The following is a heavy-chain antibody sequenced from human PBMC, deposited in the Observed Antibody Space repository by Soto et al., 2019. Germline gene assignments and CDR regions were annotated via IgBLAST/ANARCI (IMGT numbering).Heavy chain of an antibody. CDR1: GFTFSSHS. D-gene: IGHD5-18*01. CDR3: ARSTRGFSYRKIDY. J-gene: IGHJ4*02. Sequence: GRSLRLSCAVSGFTFSSHSMHWVLQTPGNGLECVSSITTSSESKYYTDSVKGRFTLSRDNAKNSLYLQMNSLRAEDTAVYYCARSTRGFSYRKIDYRGRESLVTV. CDR2: ITTSSESK. V-gene: IGHV3-21*01.